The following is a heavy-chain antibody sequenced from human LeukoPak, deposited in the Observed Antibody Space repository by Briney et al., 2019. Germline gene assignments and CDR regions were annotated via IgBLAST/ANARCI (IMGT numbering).Heavy chain of an antibody. V-gene: IGHV3-23*01. CDR3: ARSDKLDC. J-gene: IGHJ4*02. Sequence: PGGSLRLSCAASGFTFSSYAMNWVRQAPGKGLEWVSAISGSGGSTYYADSVKGRFTISRDNAKNTLYMQMNSLRAEDTAVYYCARSDKLDCWGQGTLVTVSS. CDR1: GFTFSSYA. CDR2: ISGSGGST.